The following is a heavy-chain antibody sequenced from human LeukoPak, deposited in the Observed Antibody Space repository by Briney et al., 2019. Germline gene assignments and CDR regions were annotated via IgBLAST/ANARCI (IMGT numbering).Heavy chain of an antibody. D-gene: IGHD6-13*01. Sequence: GGSLRLSCAASGFTFSSYEMNGVRQAPGKGLEWVSNITSSGSAIYYAASVKGRFTISGDNAKNSLYLQVNSLRAEDTAVYYCATEPAAAGPDGRGYWGQGTLVT. J-gene: IGHJ4*02. V-gene: IGHV3-48*03. CDR2: ITSSGSAI. CDR3: ATEPAAAGPDGRGY. CDR1: GFTFSSYE.